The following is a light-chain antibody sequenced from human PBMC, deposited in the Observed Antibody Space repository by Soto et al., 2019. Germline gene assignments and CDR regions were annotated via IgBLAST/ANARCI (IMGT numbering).Light chain of an antibody. CDR1: SSDVGLYDF. V-gene: IGLV2-14*01. Sequence: QSVLTQPASVSGSPGQSITISCTGASSDVGLYDFVSWYQQHPGKAPKLLIYEVTYRPSGVSSRFSGSKSGNTASLTISGLQAEDEADYYFNSYTRFSTYVFGTGTKLTVL. J-gene: IGLJ1*01. CDR2: EVT. CDR3: NSYTRFSTYV.